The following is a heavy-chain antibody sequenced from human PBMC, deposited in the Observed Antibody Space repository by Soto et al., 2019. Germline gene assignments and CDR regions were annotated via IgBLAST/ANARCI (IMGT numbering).Heavy chain of an antibody. V-gene: IGHV4-59*01. Sequence: QVQLQESGPGLVKPSETLSLTCTVSGGSISSYYWSWIRQPPGKGLEWIGYIYYSGSTNYNPSLMSRLTISVDTSKNHFSMKLSSVTAADTAVYYCARTVTTESVYYYYYYMDVWGKGTTVTVSS. CDR1: GGSISSYY. CDR2: IYYSGST. D-gene: IGHD4-17*01. CDR3: ARTVTTESVYYYYYYMDV. J-gene: IGHJ6*03.